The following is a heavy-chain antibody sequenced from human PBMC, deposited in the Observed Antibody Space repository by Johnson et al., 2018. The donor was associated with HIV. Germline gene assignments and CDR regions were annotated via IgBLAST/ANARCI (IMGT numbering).Heavy chain of an antibody. J-gene: IGHJ3*02. D-gene: IGHD4-23*01. CDR1: GFTFDDYA. CDR2: ISWNSGSI. V-gene: IGHV3-9*01. CDR3: ARGDYGGNLDAFDI. Sequence: QLVESGGGLVQPGRSLRLSCAASGFTFDDYAMHWVRQAPGKGLEWVSGISWNSGSIGYADSVKGRFTISRDNAKNSLYLQMNSLRAGDTAVYYCARGDYGGNLDAFDIWGQGTMVTVSS.